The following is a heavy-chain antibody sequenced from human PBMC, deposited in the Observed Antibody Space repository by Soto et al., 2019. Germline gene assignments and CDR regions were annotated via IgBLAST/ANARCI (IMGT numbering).Heavy chain of an antibody. J-gene: IGHJ4*02. CDR2: FIPVYRTL. V-gene: IGHV1-69*01. Sequence: QVLLVQSGAEVKKPGSSVKISCKASGGSFGNSAINWVRQTPVQGLEWLGGFIPVYRTLNYAQKFQGRVTITAEESTGTGYMALSSLASTDTAVYYCATGVIWIGYFTVDSWGQGTRVTVSS. CDR1: GGSFGNSA. D-gene: IGHD3-3*01. CDR3: ATGVIWIGYFTVDS.